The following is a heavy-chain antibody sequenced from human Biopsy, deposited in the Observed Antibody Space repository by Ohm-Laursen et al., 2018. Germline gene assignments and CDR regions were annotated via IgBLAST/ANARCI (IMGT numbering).Heavy chain of an antibody. Sequence: ETLSLTCTVSGDSISSYYWSWIRQPPGKGLQWIGYVYYTGSTDYNPSLQSRVTVSVDTSKNHFSLRLRSVTPADTAIYYCARDRGYYSDRTVPGYFDLWGSGTLVTVSS. J-gene: IGHJ2*01. CDR1: GDSISSYY. CDR3: ARDRGYYSDRTVPGYFDL. V-gene: IGHV4-59*01. D-gene: IGHD3-22*01. CDR2: VYYTGST.